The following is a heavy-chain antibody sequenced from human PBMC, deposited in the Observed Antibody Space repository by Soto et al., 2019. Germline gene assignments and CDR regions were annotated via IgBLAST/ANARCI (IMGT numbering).Heavy chain of an antibody. CDR2: ISAYNGNT. CDR3: ARVFMGSGSYPKIYYYYYYMDV. D-gene: IGHD3-10*01. J-gene: IGHJ6*03. CDR1: GYTFTSYG. V-gene: IGHV1-18*01. Sequence: QVQLVQSGAEVKKPGASVKVSCKASGYTFTSYGISWVRQAPGQGLEWMGWISAYNGNTNYAQKLQGRVTMTTDTSTSTAYMELRSLRSDDTAVYYCARVFMGSGSYPKIYYYYYYMDVWGNGTAVTVSS.